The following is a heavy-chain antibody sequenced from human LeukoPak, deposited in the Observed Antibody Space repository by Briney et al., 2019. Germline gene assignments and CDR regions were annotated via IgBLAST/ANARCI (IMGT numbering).Heavy chain of an antibody. Sequence: PSGTLSLTCTVSGGSISSYYWSWIRQPPGKGLEWIGYIYYSGSTNYNPSLKSRVTISVDTSKNQFSLKLSSVTAADTAVYYCARLEMDAFDYWGQGTLVTVSS. J-gene: IGHJ4*02. CDR1: GGSISSYY. CDR3: ARLEMDAFDY. V-gene: IGHV4-59*08. CDR2: IYYSGST.